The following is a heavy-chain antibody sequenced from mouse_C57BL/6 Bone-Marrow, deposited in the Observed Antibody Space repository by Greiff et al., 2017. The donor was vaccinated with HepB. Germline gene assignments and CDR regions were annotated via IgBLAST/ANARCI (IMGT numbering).Heavy chain of an antibody. V-gene: IGHV3-1*01. Sequence: ESGPGMVKPSQSLSLTCTVTGYSITSGYDWHWIRHFPGNKLEWMGYISYSGSTNYNPSLKSRISITHDTSKNHFFLKLNSVTTEDTATYYCAREGLWSYFDYWGQGTTLTVSS. CDR2: ISYSGST. D-gene: IGHD1-1*02. CDR1: GYSITSGYD. J-gene: IGHJ2*01. CDR3: AREGLWSYFDY.